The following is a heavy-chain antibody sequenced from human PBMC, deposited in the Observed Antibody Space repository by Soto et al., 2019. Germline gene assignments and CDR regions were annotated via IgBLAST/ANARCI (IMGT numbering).Heavy chain of an antibody. J-gene: IGHJ3*02. Sequence: ASVKVSCKVSGYTLTELSMHWVRHAPGKGLEWMGGFDPEDGETIYAQKFQGRVTMTEDTSTDTAYMELSSLRSEDTAVYYCATGGMVYEDAFEIWGQGTLVTVSS. CDR3: ATGGMVYEDAFEI. V-gene: IGHV1-24*01. D-gene: IGHD2-8*01. CDR1: GYTLTELS. CDR2: FDPEDGET.